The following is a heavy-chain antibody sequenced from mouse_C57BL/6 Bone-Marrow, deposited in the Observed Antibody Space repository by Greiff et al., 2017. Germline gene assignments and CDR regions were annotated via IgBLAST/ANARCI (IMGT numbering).Heavy chain of an antibody. D-gene: IGHD1-1*01. Sequence: EVQLQQSGAELVKPGASVKLSCTASGFNIKDYYIHWVKQRTEQGLEWIGRIDPEDGETKYAQKFKDKATITADTSSNTAYLQLSGLTSEDTAVYYGTRSLIYYGTNYWGQGTTLTVSS. CDR2: IDPEDGET. J-gene: IGHJ2*01. V-gene: IGHV14-2*01. CDR3: TRSLIYYGTNY. CDR1: GFNIKDYY.